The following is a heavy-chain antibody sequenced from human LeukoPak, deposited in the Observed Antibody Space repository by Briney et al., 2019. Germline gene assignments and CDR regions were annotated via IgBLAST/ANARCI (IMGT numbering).Heavy chain of an antibody. J-gene: IGHJ5*02. CDR2: ISSTSSYI. V-gene: IGHV3-21*06. CDR3: AREAWFDP. CDR1: GFTLSSYS. Sequence: PGGSLRLPCVASGFTLSSYSMNWVRQAPGKGLEWVSVISSTSSYIRYAESVEGRFTISRDNAKNSLFLEMKSLRAEDTAVYYCAREAWFDPWGQGTLVTVSS.